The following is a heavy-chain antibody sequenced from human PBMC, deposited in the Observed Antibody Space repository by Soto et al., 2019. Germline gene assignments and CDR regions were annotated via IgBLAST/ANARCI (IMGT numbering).Heavy chain of an antibody. CDR1: GDSVSSNSAA. J-gene: IGHJ6*02. CDR2: TYYRSKWYN. CDR3: ERGASLQWLLQYWYYYGIDV. D-gene: IGHD4-4*01. Sequence: SQTLSLTCAISGDSVSSNSAAWNWIRQSPSRGLEWLGRTYYRSKWYNDYAVSVKSRITINPDTSKNQFSLQLNSVTPEDTAVYACERGASLQWLLQYWYYYGIDVWGQGTTVTVSS. V-gene: IGHV6-1*01.